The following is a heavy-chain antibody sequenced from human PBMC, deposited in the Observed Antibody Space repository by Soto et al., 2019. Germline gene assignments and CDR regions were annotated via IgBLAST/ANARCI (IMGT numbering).Heavy chain of an antibody. Sequence: ASVKVSCKASGYNFTSYGISWVRQAPGQGLEWMGWISAYNGNTNYAQKLQGRVTMTTDTSTSTAYMELRSLRSDDTAVYYCARVPCTNGVCYETHFDYWGQGTLVTVSS. V-gene: IGHV1-18*01. D-gene: IGHD2-8*01. CDR1: GYNFTSYG. J-gene: IGHJ4*02. CDR2: ISAYNGNT. CDR3: ARVPCTNGVCYETHFDY.